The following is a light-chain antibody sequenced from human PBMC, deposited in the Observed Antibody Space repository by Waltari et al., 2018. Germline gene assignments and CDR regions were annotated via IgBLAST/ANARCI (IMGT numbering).Light chain of an antibody. CDR2: WAS. V-gene: IGKV4-1*01. CDR1: QSVLYNSNDKNY. Sequence: DIVMTQSPDSLAVSLGERATINCKSSQSVLYNSNDKNYLAWYQKKPGQPPKLLIYWASTRESGVPDRFSGSGSGTDFTLPISSLQAEDVAVYYGQQYYRSRTFGQGTKVEIK. CDR3: QQYYRSRT. J-gene: IGKJ1*01.